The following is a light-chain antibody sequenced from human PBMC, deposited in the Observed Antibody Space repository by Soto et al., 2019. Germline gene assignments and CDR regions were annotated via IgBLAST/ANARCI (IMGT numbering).Light chain of an antibody. Sequence: QSVLTQPPSVSGTPGQRVTISCSGSSSNVGRSAVNWYQQFPGAAPKLLIYNTNQRPSGVPDRFSGSKSGTSASLAISGLQSEDEADYYCATWEDSVNIFGTGTKVTVL. CDR2: NTN. V-gene: IGLV1-44*01. CDR1: SSNVGRSA. CDR3: ATWEDSVNI. J-gene: IGLJ1*01.